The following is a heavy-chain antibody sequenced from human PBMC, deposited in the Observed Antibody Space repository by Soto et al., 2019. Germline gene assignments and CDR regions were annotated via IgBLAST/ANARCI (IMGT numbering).Heavy chain of an antibody. J-gene: IGHJ6*02. D-gene: IGHD1-1*01. CDR3: TIQMIQPPSRYNMHV. V-gene: IGHV5-51*01. CDR1: GYTFTSYW. CDR2: INPHDSDV. Sequence: GESLKISCKASGYTFTSYWLGWVRQMPGKGPKWMGIINPHDSDVRYSPSFQGQVTISADKAISTVYLRWNILKASDTAMYFCTIQMIQPPSRYNMHVWGQGTTVTVSS.